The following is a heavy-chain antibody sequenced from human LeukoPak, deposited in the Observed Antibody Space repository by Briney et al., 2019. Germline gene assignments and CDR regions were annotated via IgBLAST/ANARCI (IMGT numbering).Heavy chain of an antibody. CDR2: INHSGST. D-gene: IGHD2-8*01. J-gene: IGHJ5*02. CDR3: ARDQAYCTNGVCPIWFDP. Sequence: SETLSLTCAVSGGSFSGYYWSWIRQPPGKGLEWIGEINHSGSTNYNPSLKSRVTISVDTSKNQFSLKLSSVTAADTAVYYCARDQAYCTNGVCPIWFDPWGQGTLVTVSS. V-gene: IGHV4-34*01. CDR1: GGSFSGYY.